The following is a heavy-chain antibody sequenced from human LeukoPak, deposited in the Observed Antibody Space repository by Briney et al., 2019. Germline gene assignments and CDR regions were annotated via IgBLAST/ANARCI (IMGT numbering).Heavy chain of an antibody. Sequence: PGGSLRLSCAASGFTFSSYAMSWVRQAPEKGLEWVSAISGSGGFTYYADSVKGRFTFSRDNSKNTVYLQMNSLRAEDTAIYYWAKSRDLTIVGGPLDYWGQGTLVTVSS. CDR3: AKSRDLTIVGGPLDY. J-gene: IGHJ4*02. CDR2: ISGSGGFT. CDR1: GFTFSSYA. V-gene: IGHV3-23*01. D-gene: IGHD3-22*01.